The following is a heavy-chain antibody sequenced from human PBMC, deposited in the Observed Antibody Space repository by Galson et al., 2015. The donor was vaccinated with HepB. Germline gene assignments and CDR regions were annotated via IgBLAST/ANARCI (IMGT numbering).Heavy chain of an antibody. J-gene: IGHJ3*01. CDR1: GFTFSSYG. CDR2: ISYDGSNK. D-gene: IGHD3-10*01. CDR3: ATAAHYYGSGTYYDAGAFDL. Sequence: SLRLSCAASGFTFSSYGMHWVRQAPGKGLEWVAVISYDGSNKYYADSVKGRFTISRDNSKNTLYLQMNSLRAEDTAVYYCATAAHYYGSGTYYDAGAFDLWGQGTLVTVSS. V-gene: IGHV3-30*03.